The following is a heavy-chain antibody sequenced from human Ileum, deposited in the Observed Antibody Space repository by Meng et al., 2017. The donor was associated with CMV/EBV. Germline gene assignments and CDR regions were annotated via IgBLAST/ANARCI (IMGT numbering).Heavy chain of an antibody. CDR3: ARDNWGYDY. D-gene: IGHD7-27*01. J-gene: IGHJ4*02. Sequence: QVSLVTSGTEVKKPGATVKVSCKTSGYTFTTHNIAWVRQAPGQGLEWMGWISVHHGNTDYAQKYQDRVTMTRDTSTNTAYMELRSLTSDDTAMYYCARDNWGYDYWGQGTLVTVSS. CDR2: ISVHHGNT. CDR1: GYTFTTHN. V-gene: IGHV1-18*01.